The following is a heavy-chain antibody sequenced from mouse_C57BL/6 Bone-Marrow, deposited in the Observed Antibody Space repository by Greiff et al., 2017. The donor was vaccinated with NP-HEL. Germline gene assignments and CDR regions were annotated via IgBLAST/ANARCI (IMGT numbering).Heavy chain of an antibody. V-gene: IGHV5-16*01. CDR1: GFTFSDYY. CDR2: INYDGSST. D-gene: IGHD2-5*01. Sequence: EVMLVESEGGLVQPGSSMKLSCTASGFTFSDYYMAWVRQVPEKGLEWVANINYDGSSTYYLDSLKSRFIISRDNAKNILYLQMSSLKSEDTATYYCARDSAYYSNYDWYFDVWGTGTTVTVSS. CDR3: ARDSAYYSNYDWYFDV. J-gene: IGHJ1*03.